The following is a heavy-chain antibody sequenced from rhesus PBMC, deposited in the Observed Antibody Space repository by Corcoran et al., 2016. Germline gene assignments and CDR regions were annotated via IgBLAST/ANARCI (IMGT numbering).Heavy chain of an antibody. CDR1: GGSVSGYY. D-gene: IGHD6-37*01. J-gene: IGHJ4*01. CDR2: IYGGSGST. Sequence: QVQLQESGPGVVKPSEPLSLTCAVSGGSVSGYYLWRWIRPPPGKGLEWIGYIYGGSGSTSYNPSLTSRVTISTDTSKNQFSLKVSSVTAADTAVYYCARDSGGNFDYWGQGVLVTVSS. V-gene: IGHV4-147*01. CDR3: ARDSGGNFDY.